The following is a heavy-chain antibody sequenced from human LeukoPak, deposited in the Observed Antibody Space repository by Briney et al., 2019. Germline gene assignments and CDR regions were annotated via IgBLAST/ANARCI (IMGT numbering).Heavy chain of an antibody. CDR3: ARVSAEWLLFY. J-gene: IGHJ4*02. D-gene: IGHD3-3*01. V-gene: IGHV3-7*01. Sequence: GGSLRLSCAASGFTFSTSWMSWVRQAPGKGLEWVANIKQDGGEKYYLDSVKGRFTISRDNAKNSLYLQMNSLRAEDTAVYYCARVSAEWLLFYWGQGTLVTVSS. CDR2: IKQDGGEK. CDR1: GFTFSTSW.